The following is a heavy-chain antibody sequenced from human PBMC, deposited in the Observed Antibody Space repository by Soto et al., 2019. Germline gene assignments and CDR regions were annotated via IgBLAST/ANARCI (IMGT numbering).Heavy chain of an antibody. V-gene: IGHV3-15*01. D-gene: IGHD3-9*01. CDR3: TTGGNLYYDILTGYYLLDY. CDR2: IKSKTDGGTT. J-gene: IGHJ4*02. Sequence: GGSLRLSCAASGFTFSNAWMSWVRQAPGKGLEWVGRIKSKTDGGTTDYAAPVKGRFTISRDDSKNTLYLQMNSLKTEDTAVYYCTTGGNLYYDILTGYYLLDYWGQGTLVTVSS. CDR1: GFTFSNAW.